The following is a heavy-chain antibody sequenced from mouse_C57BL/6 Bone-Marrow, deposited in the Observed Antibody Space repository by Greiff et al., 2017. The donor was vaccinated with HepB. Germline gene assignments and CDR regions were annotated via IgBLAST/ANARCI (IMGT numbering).Heavy chain of an antibody. CDR1: GYTFTSYW. Sequence: QVQLQQPGAELVKPGASVKLSCKASGYTFTSYWMHWVKQRPGRGLEWIGRIDPNSGGTKYNEKFKSKATLTVDKPSSTAYMQLSSLTSEDSAVYDCASLYYGSSWSYWYFDVWGTGTTVTVSS. J-gene: IGHJ1*03. D-gene: IGHD1-1*01. CDR3: ASLYYGSSWSYWYFDV. V-gene: IGHV1-72*01. CDR2: IDPNSGGT.